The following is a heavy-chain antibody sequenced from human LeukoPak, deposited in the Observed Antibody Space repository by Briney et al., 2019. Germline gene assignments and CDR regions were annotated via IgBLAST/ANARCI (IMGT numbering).Heavy chain of an antibody. J-gene: IGHJ5*02. CDR3: ARDYRDDFWDTYDP. CDR2: IYTSGST. V-gene: IGHV4-61*02. CDR1: GGSISSGSYY. D-gene: IGHD3-3*01. Sequence: PSETLSLTCTVSGGSISSGSYYWSWIRQPAGKGLEWIGRIYTSGSTNYNPSLKSRVTISVDTSKNQFSLKLSSVTAADTAVYYCARDYRDDFWDTYDPWGQGTLVTVSS.